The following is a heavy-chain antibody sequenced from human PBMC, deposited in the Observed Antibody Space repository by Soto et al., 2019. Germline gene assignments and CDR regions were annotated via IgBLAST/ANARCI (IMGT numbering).Heavy chain of an antibody. CDR3: ATLDGDYVYY. V-gene: IGHV4-39*02. J-gene: IGHJ4*02. CDR1: GGSISSSSYY. CDR2: MYYSGSN. D-gene: IGHD4-17*01. Sequence: QLQLQESGPGLVKPSETLSLTCTVSGGSISSSSYYWGWIRQPPGKGLGWIGSMYYSGSNYCNPSLKSRATITVDTTTNHASLKQSSVTSADTAVYYCATLDGDYVYYWGQVTLGTVS.